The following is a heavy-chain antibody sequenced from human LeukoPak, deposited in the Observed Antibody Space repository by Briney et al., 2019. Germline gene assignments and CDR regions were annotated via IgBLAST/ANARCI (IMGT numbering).Heavy chain of an antibody. CDR1: GGTFSSYA. V-gene: IGHV1-18*01. CDR3: ARVALLVMVRGVMDV. CDR2: ISAYNGNT. D-gene: IGHD3-10*01. Sequence: ASVKVSCKASGGTFSSYAISWVRQAPGQGLEWMGWISAYNGNTNYAQKLQGRVTMTTDTSTSTAYMELRSLRSDDTAVYYCARVALLVMVRGVMDVWGKGTTVTISS. J-gene: IGHJ6*04.